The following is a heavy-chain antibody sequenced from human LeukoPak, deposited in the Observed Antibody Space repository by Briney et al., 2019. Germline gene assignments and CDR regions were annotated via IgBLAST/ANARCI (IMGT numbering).Heavy chain of an antibody. J-gene: IGHJ6*02. CDR3: ARDQQLVKSGMDV. D-gene: IGHD6-13*01. Sequence: GGSLRLSCAASGFTVSSKYMGWVRQAPGKGLEWVSVIYSGGDTYYADSVKGRFTISRDNSKNMIYLEMSSLKAEDTAVYYCARDQQLVKSGMDVWGQGTTVTVSS. V-gene: IGHV3-66*01. CDR2: IYSGGDT. CDR1: GFTVSSKY.